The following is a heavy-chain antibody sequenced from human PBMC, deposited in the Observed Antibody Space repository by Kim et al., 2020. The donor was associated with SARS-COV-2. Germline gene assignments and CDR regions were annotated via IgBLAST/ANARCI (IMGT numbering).Heavy chain of an antibody. Sequence: NTKYAQKLQGRVNMTTDTSTSKAYMELRSLRSDDTAVYYCARDLNWFDPWGQGTLVTVSS. CDR2: NT. CDR3: ARDLNWFDP. V-gene: IGHV1-18*01. J-gene: IGHJ5*02.